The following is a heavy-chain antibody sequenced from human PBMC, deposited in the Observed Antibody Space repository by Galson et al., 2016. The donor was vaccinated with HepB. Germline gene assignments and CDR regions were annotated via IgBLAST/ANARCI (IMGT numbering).Heavy chain of an antibody. CDR2: IYQTGST. CDR1: GVSIGSDIW. V-gene: IGHV4-4*02. Sequence: SETLSLTCTVSGVSIGSDIWWSWVRQSPGKGLEWIGEIYQTGSTTYNPSSQRRVTISIDKSKNDFSLNLNSVTAADTAIYYCAAQKFGFRVTESWGQGTQVTASP. D-gene: IGHD3-10*01. J-gene: IGHJ5*02. CDR3: AAQKFGFRVTES.